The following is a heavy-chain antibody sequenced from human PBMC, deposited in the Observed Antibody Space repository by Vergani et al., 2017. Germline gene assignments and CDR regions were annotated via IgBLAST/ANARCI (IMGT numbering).Heavy chain of an antibody. CDR3: ASKRGACRAAYCHSYDF. V-gene: IGHV4-38-2*01. D-gene: IGHD2-15*01. J-gene: IGHJ4*02. CDR2: MDYSGST. CDR1: GFTFNHYA. Sequence: VQLLESGGDLVQPGGSLRLSCAASGFTFNHYAMNWIRQPPGKGLEWIGSMDYSGSTSYNPSLESRISISFETPKNQFSLRLTSVTAADTAVYYCASKRGACRAAYCHSYDFWGPGTLVGVSS.